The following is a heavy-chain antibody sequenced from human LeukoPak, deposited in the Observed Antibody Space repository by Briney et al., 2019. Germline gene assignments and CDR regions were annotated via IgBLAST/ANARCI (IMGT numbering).Heavy chain of an antibody. CDR1: GGSISSYY. D-gene: IGHD3-16*01. CDR3: ARDRPPLAWGDYYYGMDV. V-gene: IGHV4-59*01. CDR2: IYYSGST. J-gene: IGHJ6*02. Sequence: PSETLSLTCTVSGGSISSYYWSWIRQPPGKGLEWIGYIYYSGSTNYNPSLKSRVTISVDTSKNQFSLKLSSVTAADTAVYYCARDRPPLAWGDYYYGMDVWGQGTTVTVSS.